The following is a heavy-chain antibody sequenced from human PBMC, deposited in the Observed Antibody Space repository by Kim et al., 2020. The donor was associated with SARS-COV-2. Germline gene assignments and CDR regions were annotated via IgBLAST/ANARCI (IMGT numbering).Heavy chain of an antibody. V-gene: IGHV3-21*01. CDR2: ISSSSTYI. CDR3: ASGESTL. J-gene: IGHJ4*02. Sequence: GGSLRLSCAASGFTFSTYSMIWVRQAPGKGLEWVSSISSSSTYIYYADSVRGRFTISRDDAKNSLYLQMNSLRAEDTAVYYCASGESTLWGQGTLVTVSS. CDR1: GFTFSTYS. D-gene: IGHD3-10*01.